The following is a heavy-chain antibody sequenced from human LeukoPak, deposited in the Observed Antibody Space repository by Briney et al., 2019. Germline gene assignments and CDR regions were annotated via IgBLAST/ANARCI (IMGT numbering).Heavy chain of an antibody. J-gene: IGHJ3*02. CDR3: ARRGRYFDWLLSPGAFDI. D-gene: IGHD3-9*01. CDR1: GFTFSSYA. CDR2: ISGSGGST. Sequence: HPGGSLRLSCAASGFTFSSYAMSWVRQAPGKGLEWVSAISGSGGSTYYADSVKGRFTISRDNSKNTLYLQMNSLRAEDTAVYYCARRGRYFDWLLSPGAFDIWGQGTMVTVSS. V-gene: IGHV3-23*01.